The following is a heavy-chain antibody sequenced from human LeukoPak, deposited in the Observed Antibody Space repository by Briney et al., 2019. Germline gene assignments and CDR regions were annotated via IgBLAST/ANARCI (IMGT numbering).Heavy chain of an antibody. CDR3: ARLHHDSSGYYLDY. V-gene: IGHV3-66*04. D-gene: IGHD3-22*01. J-gene: IGHJ4*02. CDR1: GFTASSNY. CDR2: IYSGGST. Sequence: GGSLRLSCAASGFTASSNYMSWVRQAPGKGLEWVSIIYSGGSTYYADSVKGRFTISRDNSRNTLYLHMNTLRAEDTAVYYCARLHHDSSGYYLDYWGQGTLVTVSS.